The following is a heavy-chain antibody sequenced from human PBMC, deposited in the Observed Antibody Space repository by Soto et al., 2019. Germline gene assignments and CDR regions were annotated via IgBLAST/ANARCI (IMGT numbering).Heavy chain of an antibody. D-gene: IGHD1-7*01. V-gene: IGHV3-23*01. J-gene: IGHJ4*02. Sequence: PAGSLKLSCAASGFTFNNYAMSWVRQAPGKGLEWVSAIGANGQGIYYADSVKRRFIISRDSYKTTVFLHMDSLTAEDTAVYYCAKDRNYPRDQFHNWGQGTLVTVSS. CDR1: GFTFNNYA. CDR3: AKDRNYPRDQFHN. CDR2: IGANGQGI.